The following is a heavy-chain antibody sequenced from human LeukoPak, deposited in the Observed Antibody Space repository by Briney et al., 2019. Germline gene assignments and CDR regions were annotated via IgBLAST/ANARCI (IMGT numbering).Heavy chain of an antibody. D-gene: IGHD3-16*01. CDR1: GYTFTGYY. CDR2: MNPNSGDT. V-gene: IGHV1-8*02. J-gene: IGHJ4*02. CDR3: TRSGFGGGVHFDY. Sequence: GASVKVSCKASGYTFTGYYMHWVRQAPGQGLEWMGWMNPNSGDTGYVEKFQGRVTMTRDTSMNTAYMELSSLRSEDTAVYYCTRSGFGGGVHFDYWGQGTPVTVSS.